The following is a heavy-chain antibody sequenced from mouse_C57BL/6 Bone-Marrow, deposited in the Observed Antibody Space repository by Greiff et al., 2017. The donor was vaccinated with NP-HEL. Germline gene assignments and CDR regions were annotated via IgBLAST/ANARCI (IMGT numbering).Heavy chain of an antibody. J-gene: IGHJ4*01. V-gene: IGHV2-6*01. CDR3: ASVAMDY. Sequence: QVQLQQSGPGLVAPSQSLSITCTVSGFSLTSYGVDWVRQSPGKGLEWLGVILGVGSTNYNSALKSRLSISKDNSKSQVFLKMNSLQTDDPAMYYCASVAMDYWGQGTSVTVSS. CDR2: ILGVGST. CDR1: GFSLTSYG.